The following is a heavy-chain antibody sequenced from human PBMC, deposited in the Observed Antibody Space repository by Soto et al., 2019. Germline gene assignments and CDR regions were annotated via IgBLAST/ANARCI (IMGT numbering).Heavy chain of an antibody. J-gene: IGHJ6*02. Sequence: ASVKVSCKVSGYTITDLSMHWVRQAHGKGLEWMGGFDPEDGETIYAQKFQGRVTMTEDTSTDTAYMELSSLRSEDTAVYYCATSPVVTPAYYYGMDVWGQGTTVTVSS. D-gene: IGHD2-21*02. CDR3: ATSPVVTPAYYYGMDV. V-gene: IGHV1-24*01. CDR1: GYTITDLS. CDR2: FDPEDGET.